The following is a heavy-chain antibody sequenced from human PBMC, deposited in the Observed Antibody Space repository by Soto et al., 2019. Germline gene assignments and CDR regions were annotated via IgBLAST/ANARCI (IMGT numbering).Heavy chain of an antibody. Sequence: ASVKVSCKASGYTFTSYYMHWVRQAPGQGLEWMGIINPSGGSTSYAQKFQGRVTMTRDTSTSTVYMELSSLRSEDTAVYYCARYRTPWSKHPQLSIWGQVTMITVSS. J-gene: IGHJ3*02. CDR1: GYTFTSYY. CDR2: INPSGGST. CDR3: ARYRTPWSKHPQLSI. V-gene: IGHV1-46*01. D-gene: IGHD3-16*02.